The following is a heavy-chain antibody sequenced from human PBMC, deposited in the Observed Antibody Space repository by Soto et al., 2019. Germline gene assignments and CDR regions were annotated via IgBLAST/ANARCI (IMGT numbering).Heavy chain of an antibody. CDR3: ERAQLELMPRLGRTPEYAFDI. D-gene: IGHD1-7*01. CDR1: EFTFSSYS. Sequence: PGGSLRLSCTASEFTFSSYSMNWCRQAPGKGLEWVSSISSSSSYIYYADSVRGRFTISRDNAKNSLYLQMNSLRAEDTAVYYCERAQLELMPRLGRTPEYAFDIWGQGTMVTV. V-gene: IGHV3-21*01. J-gene: IGHJ3*02. CDR2: ISSSSSYI.